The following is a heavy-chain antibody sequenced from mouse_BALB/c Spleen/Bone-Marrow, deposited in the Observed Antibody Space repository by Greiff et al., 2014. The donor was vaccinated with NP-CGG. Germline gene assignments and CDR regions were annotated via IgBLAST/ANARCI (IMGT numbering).Heavy chain of an antibody. Sequence: QVQLQQSGAELARPGASVKMSCQASGCTFTRYTMHWEKQRPGQGLEWIGYIIPSSGYTNYNQKFKDKATLTADKSSSTACMQLSSLTSEDSAVYYCTIRYYAMDYWGQGTSVTVSS. CDR3: TIRYYAMDY. D-gene: IGHD1-1*01. V-gene: IGHV1-4*01. CDR2: IIPSSGYT. J-gene: IGHJ4*01. CDR1: GCTFTRYT.